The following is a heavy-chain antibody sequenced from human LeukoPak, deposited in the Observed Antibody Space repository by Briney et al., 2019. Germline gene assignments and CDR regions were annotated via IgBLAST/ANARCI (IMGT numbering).Heavy chain of an antibody. Sequence: GGSLRLSCAASGLIFSDHYMDWVRQAPGKGLEWLGRIRNKADSYTTEYAASVKGRFTISRDDSKNSLYLQMNSLKTEDTAVYYCTRRDSSGYYSFDYWGQGTLVTVSS. J-gene: IGHJ4*02. V-gene: IGHV3-72*01. CDR2: IRNKADSYTT. CDR1: GLIFSDHY. D-gene: IGHD3-22*01. CDR3: TRRDSSGYYSFDY.